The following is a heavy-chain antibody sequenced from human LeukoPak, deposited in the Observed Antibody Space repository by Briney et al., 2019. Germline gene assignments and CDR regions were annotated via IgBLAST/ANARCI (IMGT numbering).Heavy chain of an antibody. CDR1: GLTFSSYW. CDR3: AKGYSYGYIDY. Sequence: GESLRLSCAVSGLTFSSYWMSWVRQAPGKWLEWVANIKQDGSEKYYVDSVKGRFTISRDNAKNSLYLQMNSLRAEDTAVYYCAKGYSYGYIDYWGQGTLVTVSS. CDR2: IKQDGSEK. V-gene: IGHV3-7*03. D-gene: IGHD5-18*01. J-gene: IGHJ4*02.